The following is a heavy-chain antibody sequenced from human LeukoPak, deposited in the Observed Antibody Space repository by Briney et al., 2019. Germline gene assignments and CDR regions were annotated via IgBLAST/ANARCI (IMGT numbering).Heavy chain of an antibody. V-gene: IGHV1-18*01. CDR1: GYTFTSYG. CDR3: ARERELRPPYFDY. D-gene: IGHD1-26*01. Sequence: ASVKVSCKASGYTFTSYGISWVRQAPGQGLEWMGWISAYNGNTNYAQKPQGRVTMTTDTSTSTAYMDLSSLRSDDTAVYYCARERELRPPYFDYWGQGTLVTVSS. CDR2: ISAYNGNT. J-gene: IGHJ4*02.